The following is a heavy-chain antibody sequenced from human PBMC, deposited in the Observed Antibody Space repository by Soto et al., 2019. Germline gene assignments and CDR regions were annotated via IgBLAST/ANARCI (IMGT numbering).Heavy chain of an antibody. CDR2: IYYSGST. Sequence: SETLSLTCTVSGGSVSSGSYYWSWIRQPPGKGLEWIGYIYYSGSTYYNPSLKSRVTISVDTSKNQFSLKLSSVTAADTAVYYCARDLGQYWFDPWGQGTLVTVSS. J-gene: IGHJ5*02. D-gene: IGHD4-4*01. CDR1: GGSVSSGSYY. V-gene: IGHV4-61*01. CDR3: ARDLGQYWFDP.